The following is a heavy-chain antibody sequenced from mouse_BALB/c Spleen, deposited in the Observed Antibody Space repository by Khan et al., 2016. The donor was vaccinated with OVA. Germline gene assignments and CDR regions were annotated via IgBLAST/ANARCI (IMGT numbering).Heavy chain of an antibody. CDR2: INPHIGET. Sequence: EVQLQESGPELVKPGASVKISCKASGYSFTGYFMNWVIQSHGKSLEWIGRINPHIGETFYNQKFKGKATLTVEESSSTAHMELRSLASEDSAVYYCARIDGSDFDYWGQGTTLTVSS. J-gene: IGHJ2*01. D-gene: IGHD1-1*01. CDR1: GYSFTGYF. CDR3: ARIDGSDFDY. V-gene: IGHV1-20*02.